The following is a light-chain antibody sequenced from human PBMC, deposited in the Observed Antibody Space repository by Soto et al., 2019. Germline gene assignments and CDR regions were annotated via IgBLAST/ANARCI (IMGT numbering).Light chain of an antibody. CDR1: TSDVGGYHF. CDR2: EVT. J-gene: IGLJ1*01. CDR3: YSYTTTSTYV. Sequence: QSALTQPASVSGSPGQSITLSCTGTTSDVGGYHFVSWYQQHPGKAPKLMIYEVTNLPSGVSDRFSGSKSGNTASLTISGLQAEDEADYYCYSYTTTSTYVFGSGTKVTVL. V-gene: IGLV2-14*01.